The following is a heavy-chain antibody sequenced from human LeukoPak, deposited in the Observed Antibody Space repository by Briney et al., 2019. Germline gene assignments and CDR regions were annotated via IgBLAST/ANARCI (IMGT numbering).Heavy chain of an antibody. V-gene: IGHV4-39*01. Sequence: PSETLSLTRTVSGGSISSSSYYWGWIRQPPGKGLEWIGSIYYSGSTYYNPSLKSRVTISVDTSKNQFSLKLSSVTAADTAVYYCARHRVDFWSGYYLPLDYWGQGTLVTVSS. CDR1: GGSISSSSYY. CDR3: ARHRVDFWSGYYLPLDY. CDR2: IYYSGST. D-gene: IGHD3-3*01. J-gene: IGHJ4*02.